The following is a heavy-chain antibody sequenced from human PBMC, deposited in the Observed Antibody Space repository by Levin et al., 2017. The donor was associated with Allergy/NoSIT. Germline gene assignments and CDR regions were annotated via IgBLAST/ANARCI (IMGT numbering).Heavy chain of an antibody. Sequence: SETLSLTCTVSGGSISDYYWNWIRQTPGKGLEWIGYIYYSGTTKYNPSLRSRVTISVDTSKNQFSLRLSSVTAADTAVYYCARGGDNDDSTTYYYEAIECWFDPWGQGTLVTVSS. J-gene: IGHJ5*02. CDR3: ARGGDNDDSTTYYYEAIECWFDP. D-gene: IGHD3-22*01. CDR1: GGSISDYY. CDR2: IYYSGTT. V-gene: IGHV4-59*01.